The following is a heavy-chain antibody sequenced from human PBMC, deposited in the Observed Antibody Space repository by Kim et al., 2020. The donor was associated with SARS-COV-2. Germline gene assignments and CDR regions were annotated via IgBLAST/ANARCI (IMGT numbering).Heavy chain of an antibody. CDR3: ARRGCYGRTFDS. J-gene: IGHJ4*02. CDR2: ISYSGTT. D-gene: IGHD2-2*01. V-gene: IGHV4-39*01. Sequence: SETLSLTCTVSDDSLSSSNYNWGWMRQSPGKGLEYIGSISYSGTTNYNPSLNSRLTISVDTSKKQFSLKLNSVTAADTAVYYCARRGCYGRTFDSWGQGTLVTVSS. CDR1: DDSLSSSNYN.